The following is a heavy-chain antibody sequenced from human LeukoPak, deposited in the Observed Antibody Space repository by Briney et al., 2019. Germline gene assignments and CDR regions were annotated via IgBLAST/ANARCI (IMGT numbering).Heavy chain of an antibody. J-gene: IGHJ4*02. CDR2: MYDSGST. CDR3: ARSTSASGRNLDY. V-gene: IGHV4-59*01. D-gene: IGHD3-10*01. CDR1: GDSISSNY. Sequence: PSETLSLTCTVSGDSISSNYWSWIRQPPGQGLEWIGYMYDSGSTKYNPSLKSRVTISVDTSKNQFSLKLTSLTAADTAEYYCARSTSASGRNLDYWGQGTLVTVSS.